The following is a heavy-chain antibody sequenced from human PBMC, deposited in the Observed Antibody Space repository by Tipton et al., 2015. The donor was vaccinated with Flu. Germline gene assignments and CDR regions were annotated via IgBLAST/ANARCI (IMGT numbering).Heavy chain of an antibody. CDR3: ARRDYSNYVSEPKNWFDP. CDR1: GGSFSGYY. V-gene: IGHV4-34*01. CDR2: INHSGST. D-gene: IGHD4-11*01. J-gene: IGHJ5*02. Sequence: TLSLTCAVYGGSFSGYYWSWIRQPPGKGLEWIGEINHSGSTNYNPSLKTRVAISVDTSKSQFSLKLNSVTAADTAVYYCARRDYSNYVSEPKNWFDPWGQGILVTVSS.